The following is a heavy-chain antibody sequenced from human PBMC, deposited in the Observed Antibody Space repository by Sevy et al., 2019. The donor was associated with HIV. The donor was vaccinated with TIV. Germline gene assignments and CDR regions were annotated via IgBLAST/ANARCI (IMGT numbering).Heavy chain of an antibody. D-gene: IGHD3-9*01. CDR3: ARDGRYFVLRADL. CDR1: GFTFSSYS. V-gene: IGHV3-48*02. Sequence: GGSLRLSCAASGFTFSSYSMNWVRQAPGKGLEWVSYISSSSTIYYADSVKGRFTISRDNAKNSRYLQMNSLRDEDTAVYYCARDGRYFVLRADLWGRGTLVTVYS. J-gene: IGHJ2*01. CDR2: ISSSSTI.